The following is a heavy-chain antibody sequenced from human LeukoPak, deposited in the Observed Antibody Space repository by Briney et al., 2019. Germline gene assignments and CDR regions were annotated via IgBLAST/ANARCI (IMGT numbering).Heavy chain of an antibody. Sequence: QAGGSLRLSCAASGFTFSSYGMHWVRQAPGKGLEWVAVTWYDGSNKYYADSVKGRFTISRDNSKNTLYLQMNSLRAEDTAVYYCARDPYRRGYSYGYYYYYGMDVWGQGTTVTVSS. CDR1: GFTFSSYG. J-gene: IGHJ6*02. CDR2: TWYDGSNK. D-gene: IGHD5-18*01. CDR3: ARDPYRRGYSYGYYYYYGMDV. V-gene: IGHV3-30*19.